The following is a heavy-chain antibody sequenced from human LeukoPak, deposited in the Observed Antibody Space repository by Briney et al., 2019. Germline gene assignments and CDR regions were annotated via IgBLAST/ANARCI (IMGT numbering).Heavy chain of an antibody. CDR1: GGSFSGYY. CDR2: INHNGST. Sequence: SETLSLTCAVYGGSFSGYYWSWIRQPPGKGLEWIGQINHNGSTNYNPSLKSRVTISVDTSKNQFSLKLSSVTAADTAVYYCARGDGYTLDYWGEGTLVTVSS. V-gene: IGHV4-34*01. D-gene: IGHD5-24*01. CDR3: ARGDGYTLDY. J-gene: IGHJ4*02.